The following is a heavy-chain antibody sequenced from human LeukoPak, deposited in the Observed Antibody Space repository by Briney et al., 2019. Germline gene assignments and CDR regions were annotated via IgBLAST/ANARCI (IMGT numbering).Heavy chain of an antibody. V-gene: IGHV3-74*01. D-gene: IGHD2-21*02. CDR3: AADRYFGYYYYYMDV. J-gene: IGHJ6*03. CDR1: GFTFSSYW. CDR2: INSDGSST. Sequence: PGGSLRLSCAASGFTFSSYWMHWVRQAPGKGLVWVSRINSDGSSTSYADSVKARFTIPRDNAKNTLYLQMNSLRAEDTAVYYCAADRYFGYYYYYMDVWGKGTTVTVSS.